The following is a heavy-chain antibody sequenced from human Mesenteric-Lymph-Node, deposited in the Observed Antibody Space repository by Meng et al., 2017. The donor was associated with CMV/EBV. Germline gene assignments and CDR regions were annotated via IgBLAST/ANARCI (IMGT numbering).Heavy chain of an antibody. CDR2: IGTAGDT. CDR1: GFTFSSYD. J-gene: IGHJ3*02. D-gene: IGHD5-24*01. V-gene: IGHV3-13*03. Sequence: GGSLRLSCAACGFTFSSYDMHWVRQATGKGLEWVSAIGTAGDTYYPGSVKGQFTISRENAKNSLYLQMNSLRAEDTAVYYCARGRWLRESEDIWGQGTMVTVSS. CDR3: ARGRWLRESEDI.